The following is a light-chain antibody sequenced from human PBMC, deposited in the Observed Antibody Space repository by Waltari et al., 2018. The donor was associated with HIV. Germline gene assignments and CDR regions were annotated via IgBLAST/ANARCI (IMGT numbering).Light chain of an antibody. J-gene: IGLJ1*01. CDR2: KNT. Sequence: QSLLTQPPSASGTPGQRVTISCSGSYSNIGNDNVYWYQHLPGTAPKLLIYKNTQRPSGVPDRFSGSNSGTSASLAISGLRSEDEADYYCTGWDASLSEYVFGTGTRVTVL. CDR1: YSNIGNDN. V-gene: IGLV1-47*01. CDR3: TGWDASLSEYV.